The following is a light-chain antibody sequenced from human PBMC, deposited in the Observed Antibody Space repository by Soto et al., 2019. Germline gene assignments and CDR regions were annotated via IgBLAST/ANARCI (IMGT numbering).Light chain of an antibody. CDR2: GAS. CDR1: QSISSN. J-gene: IGKJ1*01. V-gene: IGKV3-15*01. Sequence: EIVMTQSPSTLSVSPGERGTLSCRASQSISSNLAWYQQKPGQAPRLVIYGASTRATGIPARFSGSGSGTEFTLTISSLQSEDFAVYYCQQYGTSSRTFGQGTKVDIK. CDR3: QQYGTSSRT.